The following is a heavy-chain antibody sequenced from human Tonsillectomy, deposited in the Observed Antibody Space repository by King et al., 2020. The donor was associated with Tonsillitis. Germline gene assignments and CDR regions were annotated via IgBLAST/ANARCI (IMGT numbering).Heavy chain of an antibody. CDR2: ISDDGTNT. Sequence: VQLVESGGGVVQPGRSLRLSCAASGFTFRSYGMHWVRQAPGEGLEWVAFISDDGTNTYYADSVKGRFAISRDNSKNTLYLEMNSLRVEDTAVYFCARDQSTEWYIDYWGRGTRVTVSS. V-gene: IGHV3-33*05. J-gene: IGHJ4*02. D-gene: IGHD2-8*01. CDR1: GFTFRSYG. CDR3: ARDQSTEWYIDY.